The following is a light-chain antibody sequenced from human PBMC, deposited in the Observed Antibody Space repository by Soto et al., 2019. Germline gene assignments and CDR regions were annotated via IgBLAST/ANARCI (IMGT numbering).Light chain of an antibody. Sequence: VMTQTPLSLSVAPGQPASISCRASQSITTNLVWYQQKPGQAPRLLIYDASNRATGIPARFSGSGSGTDFTLTISSLEPEDFAVYYCQQRSNWPPTWTFGQGTKVDI. V-gene: IGKV3-11*01. CDR3: QQRSNWPPTWT. CDR2: DAS. J-gene: IGKJ1*01. CDR1: QSITTN.